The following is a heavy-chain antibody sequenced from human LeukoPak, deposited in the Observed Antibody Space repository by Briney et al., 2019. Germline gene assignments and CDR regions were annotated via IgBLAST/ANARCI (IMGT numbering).Heavy chain of an antibody. D-gene: IGHD3-10*01. Sequence: SETLSLTCAVYGGSFSGYYWSWIRQPPGKGLEWIGEINHSGSTNYNPSLKSRVTISVDTSKNQFSLKLSSVTAADTAVYYCAGGASWGSYYTQSFDYWGQETLVTVSS. V-gene: IGHV4-34*01. CDR1: GGSFSGYY. CDR3: AGGASWGSYYTQSFDY. J-gene: IGHJ4*02. CDR2: INHSGST.